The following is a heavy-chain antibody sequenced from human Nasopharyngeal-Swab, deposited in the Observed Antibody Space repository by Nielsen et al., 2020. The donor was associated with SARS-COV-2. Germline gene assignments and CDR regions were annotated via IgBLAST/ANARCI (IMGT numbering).Heavy chain of an antibody. V-gene: IGHV3-9*01. CDR3: AKQPAADYSMDV. CDR2: ISWNSGSI. D-gene: IGHD2-2*01. Sequence: SLKISCAASGFTFSSYWMHWVRQAPGKGLEWVSGISWNSGSIGYADSVKGRFTISRDNAKNSLYLQMNSLRAEDTALYYCAKQPAADYSMDVWGQGTTVTVSS. J-gene: IGHJ6*02. CDR1: GFTFSSYW.